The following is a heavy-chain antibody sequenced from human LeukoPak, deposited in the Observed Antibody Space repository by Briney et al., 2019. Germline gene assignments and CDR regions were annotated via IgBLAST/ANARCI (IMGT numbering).Heavy chain of an antibody. V-gene: IGHV3-30*04. CDR1: GFTFSSYA. D-gene: IGHD2-15*01. CDR2: ISYDGSNK. J-gene: IGHJ4*02. CDR3: AIEHGGSCDY. Sequence: GGSLRPSCAASGFTFSSYAMHWVRQAPGKGLEWVAVISYDGSNKYYADSVKGRFTISRDNSKNTLYLQMNSLRAEDTAVYYCAIEHGGSCDYWGQGTLVTVSS.